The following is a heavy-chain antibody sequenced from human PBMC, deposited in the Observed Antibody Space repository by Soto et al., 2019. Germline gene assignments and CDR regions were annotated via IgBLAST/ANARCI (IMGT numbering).Heavy chain of an antibody. CDR1: GGSISSYY. CDR3: ARGRYNWNPTDY. D-gene: IGHD1-20*01. J-gene: IGHJ4*02. V-gene: IGHV4-59*01. CDR2: TYYSGST. Sequence: SETLSLTCTVSGGSISSYYWSWIRQPPGKGLEWIGYTYYSGSTNYNPSLKSRVTISVDTSKNQFSLKLSSVTAADTAVYYCARGRYNWNPTDYWGQGTLVTVSS.